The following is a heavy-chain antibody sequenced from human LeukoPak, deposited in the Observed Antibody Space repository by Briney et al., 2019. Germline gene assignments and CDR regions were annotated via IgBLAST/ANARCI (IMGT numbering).Heavy chain of an antibody. J-gene: IGHJ3*02. CDR1: GFTFSSYG. CDR3: SKESHFSGGPSFIPDAFDI. CDR2: ISYDGSNK. Sequence: PGGSLRLSCAASGFTFSSYGMHWVRQAPGKGLEWVAVISYDGSNKYYADSVKGRFTISRDNSKNTLYLQMNSLRADDTAVYYCSKESHFSGGPSFIPDAFDIWGQGTMVTVSS. V-gene: IGHV3-30*18. D-gene: IGHD3-10*01.